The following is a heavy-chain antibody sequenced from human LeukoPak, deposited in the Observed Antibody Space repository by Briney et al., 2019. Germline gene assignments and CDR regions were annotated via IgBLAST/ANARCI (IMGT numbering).Heavy chain of an antibody. Sequence: GGSLRLSCVASGFAFSGHWMHWVRQVPGKGLMAVSRITPDGNAAAYADSVKGRFTISRDNAKNTLYLEMNGLTAEDTALYHCTRSGYSNGYDYWGQGTLVTASS. D-gene: IGHD2-15*01. CDR2: ITPDGNAA. CDR3: TRSGYSNGYDY. CDR1: GFAFSGHW. J-gene: IGHJ4*02. V-gene: IGHV3-74*03.